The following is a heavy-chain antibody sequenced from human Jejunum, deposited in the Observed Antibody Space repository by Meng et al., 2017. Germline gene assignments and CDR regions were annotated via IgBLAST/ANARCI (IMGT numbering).Heavy chain of an antibody. CDR3: ARDRCSGGSCYYFDY. J-gene: IGHJ4*02. Sequence: QVQLVQSGAEVKKPGASVKVSCKASGYTFSSYGLHWVRQAPGQRLEWMGWINAGNGNTKYSQKFQGRVTITRDTSATTLYMELSSLSSEDTAVYFCARDRCSGGSCYYFDYWGQGTLVTSPQ. V-gene: IGHV1-3*01. D-gene: IGHD2-15*01. CDR2: INAGNGNT. CDR1: GYTFSSYG.